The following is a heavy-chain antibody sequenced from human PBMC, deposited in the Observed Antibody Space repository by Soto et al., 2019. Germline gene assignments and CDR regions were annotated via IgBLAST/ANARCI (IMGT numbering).Heavy chain of an antibody. CDR1: GFTYSSHA. Sequence: PGGSLRLSCAASGFTYSSHAMNWVRQAPGKGLEWVSDISRSGGTTNYAESVKGRFTISRDNSKNTLYLQMNSLRDEDTAVYYCAKDQRVGGSSVWCFFDYWGQGTLVTVSS. CDR2: ISRSGGTT. V-gene: IGHV3-23*01. D-gene: IGHD6-19*01. J-gene: IGHJ4*02. CDR3: AKDQRVGGSSVWCFFDY.